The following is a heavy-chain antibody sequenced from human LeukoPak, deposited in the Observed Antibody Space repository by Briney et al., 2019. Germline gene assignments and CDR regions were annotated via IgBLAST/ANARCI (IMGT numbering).Heavy chain of an antibody. D-gene: IGHD3-10*01. J-gene: IGHJ4*02. CDR3: ARGLWSPNFDY. CDR1: GFTFSSYA. CDR2: ISVSGGST. V-gene: IGHV3-23*01. Sequence: GGSLRLSCAASGFTFSSYALSWVRQAPGKGLEWVSAISVSGGSTYYQDSVKGRFTNSRDNSKNTVYLEMNSLRAEDTAVYYCARGLWSPNFDYWGQGTLVTVSS.